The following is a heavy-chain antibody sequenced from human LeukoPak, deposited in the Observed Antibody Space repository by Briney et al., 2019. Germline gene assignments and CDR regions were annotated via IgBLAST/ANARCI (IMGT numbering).Heavy chain of an antibody. CDR1: GGSITSYY. Sequence: PSETLSLTCTVSGGSITSYYWSWIRQPPGKGLEWIGSVFYSGTTYYSPSLKSRVTISVDTSKNRFSLKLSSMTAADTAVYYCARQGLAATTSYFDYWGQGTLVTVSS. J-gene: IGHJ4*02. V-gene: IGHV4-39*01. CDR2: VFYSGTT. D-gene: IGHD4-17*01. CDR3: ARQGLAATTSYFDY.